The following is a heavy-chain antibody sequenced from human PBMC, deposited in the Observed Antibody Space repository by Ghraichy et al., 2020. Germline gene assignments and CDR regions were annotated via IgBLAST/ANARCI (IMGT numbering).Heavy chain of an antibody. J-gene: IGHJ4*02. D-gene: IGHD5-18*01. CDR1: GGSISSYY. Sequence: SETLSLTCTVSGGSISSYYWSWIRQPPGKGLEWIGYIYYSGSTNYNPSLKSRVTISVDTSKNQFSLKLSSVTAADTAVYYCARGVDTAMVEYYFDYWGQGTLVTVSS. V-gene: IGHV4-59*01. CDR3: ARGVDTAMVEYYFDY. CDR2: IYYSGST.